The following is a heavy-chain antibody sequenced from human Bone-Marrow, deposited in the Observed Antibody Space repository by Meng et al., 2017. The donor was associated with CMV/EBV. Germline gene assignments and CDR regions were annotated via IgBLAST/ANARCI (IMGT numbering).Heavy chain of an antibody. D-gene: IGHD2-2*01. J-gene: IGHJ4*02. CDR2: IYHSGST. CDR3: ARGHCSSTSCYPIDY. V-gene: IGHV4-4*02. Sequence: SGGSISSSNWWSWVRQPPGKELEWIGEIYHSGSTNYNQSLKSRVTISVDKSKNQFSLKLSSVTAADTAVYYCARGHCSSTSCYPIDYWGQGTLVTVSS. CDR1: GGSISSSNW.